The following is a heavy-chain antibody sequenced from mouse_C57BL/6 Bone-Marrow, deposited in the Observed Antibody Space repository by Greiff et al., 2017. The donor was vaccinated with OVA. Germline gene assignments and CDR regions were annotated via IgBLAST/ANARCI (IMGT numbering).Heavy chain of an antibody. V-gene: IGHV1-19*01. J-gene: IGHJ1*03. Sequence: DVKLVESGPVLVKPGASVKMSCKASGYTFTDYYMNWVKQSHGKSLEWIGVINPYNGGTSYNQKFKGKATLTVDKSSSTAYMELNSLTSEDAAVYYCARKSWLTTVVPNWYFDVWGTGTTVTVSS. CDR1: GYTFTDYY. D-gene: IGHD1-1*01. CDR3: ARKSWLTTVVPNWYFDV. CDR2: INPYNGGT.